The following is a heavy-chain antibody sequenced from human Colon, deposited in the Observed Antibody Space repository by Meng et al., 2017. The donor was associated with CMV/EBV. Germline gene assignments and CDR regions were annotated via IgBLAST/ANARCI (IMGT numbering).Heavy chain of an antibody. J-gene: IGHJ6*02. Sequence: GGSLRLSCTFSGFTFTDSAVHWVRQAPGKGLEWVSVLYSGGSDSHNADSVKGRFTVSRDNSKNILYLQMNSLRPEDTAVYYCAKDLKYPDYGMDVWGQGTTVTVSS. D-gene: IGHD6-6*01. CDR3: AKDLKYPDYGMDV. CDR1: GFTFTDSA. CDR2: LYSGGSDS. V-gene: IGHV3-23*03.